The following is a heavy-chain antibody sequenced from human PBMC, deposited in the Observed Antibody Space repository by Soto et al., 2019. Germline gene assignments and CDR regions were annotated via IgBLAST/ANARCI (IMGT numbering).Heavy chain of an antibody. CDR1: GGSISGSSYY. Sequence: SETLSLTCTVSGGSISGSSYYWGWIRQPPGKGLEWIGNFHYSGSTYYNPSLKGRVTISVDTSKNQFSLKLTSVSATDTAGYYCARPQLGRSGGSQFDSWGQGTLVTVSS. CDR3: ARPQLGRSGGSQFDS. D-gene: IGHD2-15*01. CDR2: FHYSGST. V-gene: IGHV4-39*01. J-gene: IGHJ5*01.